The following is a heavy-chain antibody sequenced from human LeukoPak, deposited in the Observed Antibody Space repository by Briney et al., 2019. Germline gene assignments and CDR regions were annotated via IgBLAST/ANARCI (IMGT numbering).Heavy chain of an antibody. J-gene: IGHJ3*02. Sequence: GGSLRPSCAASGFTFSSYAMSWVRQAPGKGLEWVSAISGSGASTYYADSVKGRFTISSDNSKNTLYLQMDSLRAEDTAVYYCARVSHSGSLDMHFDIWGQGTMVTVSS. V-gene: IGHV3-23*01. CDR2: ISGSGAST. D-gene: IGHD1-26*01. CDR3: ARVSHSGSLDMHFDI. CDR1: GFTFSSYA.